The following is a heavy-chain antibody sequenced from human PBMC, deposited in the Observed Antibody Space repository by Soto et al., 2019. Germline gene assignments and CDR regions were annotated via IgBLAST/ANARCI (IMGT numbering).Heavy chain of an antibody. V-gene: IGHV4-34*01. D-gene: IGHD3-3*01. CDR3: ARLRKPRITVLGGTEPQSDNYGMDV. CDR1: IVSFSGYY. J-gene: IGHJ6*01. CDR2: INDSGST. Sequence: SETLSLTCVFYIVSFSGYYWSRIRQRTGKGLDCIREINDSGSTNYIPSLKRRVTISVDTSKKQSALKLNSVTAADTAVYYCARLRKPRITVLGGTEPQSDNYGMDVWGQGTTVTVSS.